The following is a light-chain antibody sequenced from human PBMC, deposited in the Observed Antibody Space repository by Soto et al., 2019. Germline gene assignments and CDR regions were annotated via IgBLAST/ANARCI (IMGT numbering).Light chain of an antibody. CDR1: QSVDFN. CDR2: DAS. J-gene: IGKJ1*01. CDR3: QQYHNWPPKT. Sequence: EIVMTQSPATLSVSPGERATLSFRASQSVDFNLAWYQQKPGQAPRLLIYDASTRATGVPARFSGSGSGTEFTLTINSLQSEDFAVYYCQQYHNWPPKTFGQGTKVDIK. V-gene: IGKV3-15*01.